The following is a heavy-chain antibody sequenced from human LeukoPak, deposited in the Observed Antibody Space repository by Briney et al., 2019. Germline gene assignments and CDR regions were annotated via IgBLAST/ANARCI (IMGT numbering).Heavy chain of an antibody. CDR3: ARNISNSGAY. D-gene: IGHD2-15*01. J-gene: IGHJ4*02. CDR1: GFTLTENW. Sequence: PGGSLRLSCAVSGFTLTENWVNWVRQAPGKGLEWVANMRPDGSEKFYGDSVKGRFTISRDNAKNSVYLQMNSLRAEDTALYYCARNISNSGAYWGQGIRVTVSS. V-gene: IGHV3-7*01. CDR2: MRPDGSEK.